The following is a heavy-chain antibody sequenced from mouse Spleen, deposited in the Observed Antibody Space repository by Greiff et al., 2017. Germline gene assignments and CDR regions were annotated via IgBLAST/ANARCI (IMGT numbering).Heavy chain of an antibody. CDR3: ARSIDGYYGYAMDY. CDR2: IDPSDSYT. CDR1: GYTFTSYW. Sequence: QVQLQQPGAELVKPGASVKLSCKASGYTFTSYWMQWVKQRPGQGLEWIGEIDPSDSYTNYNQKFKGKATLTVDTSSSTAYMQLSSLTSEDSAVYYCARSIDGYYGYAMDYWGQGTSVTVSS. V-gene: IGHV1-50*01. D-gene: IGHD2-3*01. J-gene: IGHJ4*01.